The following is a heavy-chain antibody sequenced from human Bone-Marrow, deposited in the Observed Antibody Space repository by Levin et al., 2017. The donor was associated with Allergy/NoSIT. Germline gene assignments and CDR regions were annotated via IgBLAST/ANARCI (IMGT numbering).Heavy chain of an antibody. Sequence: SGGSLRLSCAASGFTFSNAWMSWVRQAPGKGLEWVGRIKSKTDGGTTDYAAPVKGRFTISRDDSKNTLYLQMNSLKTEDTAVYYCTTDLGYCSSTSCPQFYYYYGMDVWGQGTTVTVSS. D-gene: IGHD2-2*01. CDR3: TTDLGYCSSTSCPQFYYYYGMDV. CDR1: GFTFSNAW. CDR2: IKSKTDGGTT. V-gene: IGHV3-15*01. J-gene: IGHJ6*02.